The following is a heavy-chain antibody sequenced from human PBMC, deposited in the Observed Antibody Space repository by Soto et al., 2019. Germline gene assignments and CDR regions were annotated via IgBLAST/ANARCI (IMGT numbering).Heavy chain of an antibody. J-gene: IGHJ4*02. Sequence: GGSLRLSCAASGFTFSSYWMSWVRQAPGKGLEWVAYIRHGGSTIYYVDSVKGRFTISRDNAKNSLYLQMNSLRAEDTAVYYCARDSNMITSGGVIAYYWGQGTLVTVSS. CDR2: IRHGGSTI. CDR3: ARDSNMITSGGVIAYY. V-gene: IGHV3-7*01. D-gene: IGHD3-16*02. CDR1: GFTFSSYW.